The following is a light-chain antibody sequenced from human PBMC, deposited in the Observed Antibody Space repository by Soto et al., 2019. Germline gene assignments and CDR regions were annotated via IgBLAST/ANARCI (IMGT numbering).Light chain of an antibody. CDR2: KAS. Sequence: DIQMTQSPSTLSASVGDRVTITCRASQSISTWLAWYQQKPGKAPKLLIYKASNLEGGVPSRFSGSGSGTEFTITFNSLQPDDFATYYCQQYNTYPLSFGGGTPVEIK. CDR1: QSISTW. V-gene: IGKV1-5*03. J-gene: IGKJ4*01. CDR3: QQYNTYPLS.